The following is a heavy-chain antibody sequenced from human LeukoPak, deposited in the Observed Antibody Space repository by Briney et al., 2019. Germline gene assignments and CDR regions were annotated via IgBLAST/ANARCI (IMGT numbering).Heavy chain of an antibody. Sequence: GASVKVSCKASGYAFTNYAINWVRQAPGQGLEWLGWIDTKTGNPTYAQGFTGRFVLSLDTSVSTAYLQISSLKAEDTAVYYCARVGKYSGSYPDYWGQGTLVTVSS. CDR1: GYAFTNYA. CDR2: IDTKTGNP. J-gene: IGHJ4*02. D-gene: IGHD1-26*01. CDR3: ARVGKYSGSYPDY. V-gene: IGHV7-4-1*02.